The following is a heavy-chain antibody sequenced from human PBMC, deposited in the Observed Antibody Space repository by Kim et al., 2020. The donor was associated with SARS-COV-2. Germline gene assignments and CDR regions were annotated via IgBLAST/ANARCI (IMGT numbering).Heavy chain of an antibody. V-gene: IGHV3-30*18. CDR3: AQEAYYDSSAYLDY. CDR1: GFTFSSYG. D-gene: IGHD3-22*01. J-gene: IGHJ4*02. CDR2: ISSDGSNK. Sequence: GGSLRLSCAASGFTFSSYGMHWVRQAPGKGLEWVAVISSDGSNKYYADSVKGRFTISRDNSKNTLYLQMNSLSAEDTAVYYCAQEAYYDSSAYLDYWGQGTLVTVSS.